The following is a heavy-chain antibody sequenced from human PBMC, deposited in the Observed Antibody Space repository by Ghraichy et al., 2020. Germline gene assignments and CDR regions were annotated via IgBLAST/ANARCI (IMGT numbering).Heavy chain of an antibody. V-gene: IGHV3-23*01. J-gene: IGHJ6*02. CDR3: AKPLAAAGGEIDYYYYGMDV. Sequence: GGSLRLSCAASGFTFSSYAMSWVRQAPGKGLEWVSAISGSGGSTYYADSVKGRFTISRDNSKNTLYLQMNSLRAEDTAVYYCAKPLAAAGGEIDYYYYGMDVWGQGTTVTVSS. CDR1: GFTFSSYA. D-gene: IGHD6-13*01. CDR2: ISGSGGST.